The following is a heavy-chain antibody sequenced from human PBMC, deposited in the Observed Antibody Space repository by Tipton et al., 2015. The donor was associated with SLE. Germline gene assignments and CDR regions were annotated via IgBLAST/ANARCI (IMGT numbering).Heavy chain of an antibody. D-gene: IGHD3-9*01. V-gene: IGHV3-7*01. Sequence: SLRLSCAASGFTFSSYWMSWVRQAPGKGLEWVANIKQDGSEKYYVDSVKGRFTISRDNAKNSLYLQMNSLRAEDTAVYYCARDGDYDILTGYYRGADYWGQGTLVTVSS. CDR1: GFTFSSYW. CDR3: ARDGDYDILTGYYRGADY. CDR2: IKQDGSEK. J-gene: IGHJ4*02.